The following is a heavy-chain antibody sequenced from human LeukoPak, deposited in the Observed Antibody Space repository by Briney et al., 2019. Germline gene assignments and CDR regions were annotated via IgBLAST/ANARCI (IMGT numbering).Heavy chain of an antibody. CDR2: INPSGGST. Sequence: ASVKVSCKASGYAFTSYYMHWVRQAPGQGLEWMGIINPSGGSTSYAQKFQGRVTMTRDTSTSTVYMELSRLRSEDTAVYYCAKGPIFGTDYWGQGTLVTVSS. CDR3: AKGPIFGTDY. D-gene: IGHD3-3*01. V-gene: IGHV1-46*01. CDR1: GYAFTSYY. J-gene: IGHJ4*02.